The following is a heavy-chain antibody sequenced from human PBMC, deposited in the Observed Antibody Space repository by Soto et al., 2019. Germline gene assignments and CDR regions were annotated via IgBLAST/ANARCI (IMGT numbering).Heavy chain of an antibody. Sequence: GASVKVSCKASGGTFRNYAISWVRQAPGQGPEWMGWISPYNDDTKYAQKFQGRVTMTTDTSTRTAYMELSSLRSEDTAVYYCARAPQYQLTIYYYGMDVWGQGTTVTVSS. V-gene: IGHV1-18*01. J-gene: IGHJ6*02. CDR3: ARAPQYQLTIYYYGMDV. CDR1: GGTFRNYA. D-gene: IGHD2-2*01. CDR2: ISPYNDDT.